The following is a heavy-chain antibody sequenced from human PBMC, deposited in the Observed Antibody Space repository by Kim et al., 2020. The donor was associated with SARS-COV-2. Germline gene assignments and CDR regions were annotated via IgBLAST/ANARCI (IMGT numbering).Heavy chain of an antibody. J-gene: IGHJ3*02. CDR3: ARDNWGGHCYSLMSCDAFDI. D-gene: IGHD2-21*02. V-gene: IGHV4-39*07. Sequence: RVTISVDTAKNQFSLKLSSVTAADTAVYYCARDNWGGHCYSLMSCDAFDIWGQGTMVTVSS.